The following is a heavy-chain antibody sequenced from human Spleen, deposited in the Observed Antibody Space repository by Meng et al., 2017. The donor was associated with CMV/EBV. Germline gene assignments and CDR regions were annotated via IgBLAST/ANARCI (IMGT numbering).Heavy chain of an antibody. V-gene: IGHV4-38-2*02. CDR3: ARLTRYNWNYEA. Sequence: GSLRLSCTVSGYSISSGYYWGWIRQPPGKGLEWIGYIYYSGSTYYNLSLKSRVTISVDTSKNQFSLKLSSVTAADTAVYYCARLTRYNWNYEAWGQGTLVTVSS. D-gene: IGHD1-7*01. CDR2: IYYSGST. CDR1: GYSISSGYY. J-gene: IGHJ5*02.